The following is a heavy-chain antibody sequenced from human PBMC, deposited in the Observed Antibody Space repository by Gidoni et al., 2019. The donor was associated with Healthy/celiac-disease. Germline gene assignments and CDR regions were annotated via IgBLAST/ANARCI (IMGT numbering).Heavy chain of an antibody. CDR1: GFTSSSNY. D-gene: IGHD3-9*01. V-gene: IGHV3-53*01. J-gene: IGHJ6*03. Sequence: EVQLVGSGGGWIQAGGSLRLSCAASGFTSSSNYMSLVRQAPGKGLEWASVIDRGGRTKYADAVKGRCTISRENSKNTLYIQMNSMRAEETAVYYCARGRYDILTGYQGSPYYYYMDVWGKGTTVTVSS. CDR3: ARGRYDILTGYQGSPYYYYMDV. CDR2: IDRGGRT.